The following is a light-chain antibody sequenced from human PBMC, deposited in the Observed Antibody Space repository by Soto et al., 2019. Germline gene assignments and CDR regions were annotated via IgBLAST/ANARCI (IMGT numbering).Light chain of an antibody. CDR3: SSYTSSSTLV. V-gene: IGLV2-14*01. CDR1: SSDVGGYHY. Sequence: QSALTQPASVSGSPGQSITISCTGSSSDVGGYHYVSWYQQHPGIAPKLMISEVSNRPSGVSNRFSGSKSGNTASLTISGLQAEDEADYYCSSYTSSSTLVFGGGTKLTVL. J-gene: IGLJ2*01. CDR2: EVS.